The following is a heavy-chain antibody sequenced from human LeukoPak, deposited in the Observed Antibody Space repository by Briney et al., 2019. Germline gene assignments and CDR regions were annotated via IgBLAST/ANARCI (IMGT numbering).Heavy chain of an antibody. J-gene: IGHJ4*02. CDR3: ASGRDPLGVLLWFGELSSDY. Sequence: GRSLRLSCAASGFTFSSYAMHWVRQAPGKGLEWVAVISYDGSNTYYADSVKGRFTISRDNSKNTLYLQMNSLRAEDTAVYYCASGRDPLGVLLWFGELSSDYWGQGTLVTVSS. D-gene: IGHD3-10*01. V-gene: IGHV3-30-3*01. CDR1: GFTFSSYA. CDR2: ISYDGSNT.